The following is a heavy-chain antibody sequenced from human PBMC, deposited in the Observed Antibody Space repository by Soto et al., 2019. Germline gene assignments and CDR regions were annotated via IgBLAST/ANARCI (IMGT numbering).Heavy chain of an antibody. J-gene: IGHJ4*02. D-gene: IGHD5-12*01. CDR1: GFTFSSYA. CDR2: ISGSGGST. V-gene: IGHV3-23*01. Sequence: GGSLRLSCAASGFTFSSYAMSWVRQAPGKGLEWVSAISGSGGSTYYADSVKGRFTISRDNSKNTLYLQMNSLRAEDTAVYYCAYSTTVAPYYFDFWGQGTLVTVSS. CDR3: AYSTTVAPYYFDF.